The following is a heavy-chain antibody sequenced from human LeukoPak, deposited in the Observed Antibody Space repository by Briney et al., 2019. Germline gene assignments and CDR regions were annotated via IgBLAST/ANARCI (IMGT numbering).Heavy chain of an antibody. CDR1: GYTLTELS. D-gene: IGHD1-26*01. J-gene: IGHJ4*02. Sequence: ASVKVSCKVSGYTLTELSMHWVRHAPGKGLEWMGGFDPEDGETIYAQKFQGRVTMTEDTSTDTAYMELSSLRSEDTAVYYCASGLWELFTAGYDYWGQGTLVTVSS. V-gene: IGHV1-24*01. CDR2: FDPEDGET. CDR3: ASGLWELFTAGYDY.